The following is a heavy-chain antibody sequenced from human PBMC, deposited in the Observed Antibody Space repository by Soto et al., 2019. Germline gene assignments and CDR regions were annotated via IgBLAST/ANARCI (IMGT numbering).Heavy chain of an antibody. D-gene: IGHD3-3*01. Sequence: QITLKESGPTLVKPTQTLTLTCTFSGFSLSTSGVGVGWIRQPPGKALEWLALIYWNDDKRYSPSLKSRLTITKDTTKHQVVLTMTNMDPVDTATYYRAHKSITIFGVVTVAFDSCGQGTLVTVAS. V-gene: IGHV2-5*01. J-gene: IGHJ4*02. CDR3: AHKSITIFGVVTVAFDS. CDR2: IYWNDDK. CDR1: GFSLSTSGVG.